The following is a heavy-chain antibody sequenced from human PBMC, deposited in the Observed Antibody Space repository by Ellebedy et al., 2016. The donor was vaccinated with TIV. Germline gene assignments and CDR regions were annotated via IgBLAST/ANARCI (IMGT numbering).Heavy chain of an antibody. V-gene: IGHV4-34*01. CDR2: INHSGST. Sequence: SETLSLTCAVYGGSFSGYYWSWIRQPPGKGLEWIGEINHSGSTNYNPSLKSRVTISIDRSKNQFSLELSSVTAADTAVYYCATAATLGYWGQGTLVTVSS. CDR3: ATAATLGY. J-gene: IGHJ4*02. D-gene: IGHD2-15*01. CDR1: GGSFSGYY.